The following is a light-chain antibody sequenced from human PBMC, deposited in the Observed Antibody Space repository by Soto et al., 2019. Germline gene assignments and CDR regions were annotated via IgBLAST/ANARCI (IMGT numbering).Light chain of an antibody. V-gene: IGLV2-8*01. J-gene: IGLJ2*01. CDR3: SSYAGSNNLV. CDR1: NSDIGNYNF. CDR2: EVN. Sequence: QSALTQPPSASGSPGQSVAISCTGTNSDIGNYNFVSWYQQHPGKAPKLMIYEVNKRPSGVPDRFSGSKSGNTASLTVSGLQPEDEANYYCSSYAGSNNLVFGGGTKLTVL.